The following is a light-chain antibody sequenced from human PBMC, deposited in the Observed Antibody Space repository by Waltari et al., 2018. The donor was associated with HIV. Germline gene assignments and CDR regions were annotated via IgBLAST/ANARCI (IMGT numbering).Light chain of an antibody. V-gene: IGLV6-57*01. CDR3: QSYGSTNQV. Sequence: NFLLTQPHSVSESPEKTVTIYCTRNSGHIASHYVQWYQHRPGSSTTTVIYEDTQRPSGVPDRFSGSIDSSSNSASLIISGLTTEDEADYYCQSYGSTNQVFGGGTKLTVL. CDR2: EDT. J-gene: IGLJ2*01. CDR1: SGHIASHY.